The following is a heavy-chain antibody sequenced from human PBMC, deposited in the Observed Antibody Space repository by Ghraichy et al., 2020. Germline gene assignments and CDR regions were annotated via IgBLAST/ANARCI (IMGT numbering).Heavy chain of an antibody. CDR2: IYHSGST. Sequence: SETLSLTCAVSGGSISSGGYSWSWIRQPPGKGLEWIGYIYHSGSTYYNPSLKSRVTISVDRSKNQFSLKLSSVTAADTAVYYCARGGGYYGSGSYYDYWGQGTLVTVSS. D-gene: IGHD3-10*01. CDR3: ARGGGYYGSGSYYDY. CDR1: GGSISSGGYS. V-gene: IGHV4-30-2*01. J-gene: IGHJ4*02.